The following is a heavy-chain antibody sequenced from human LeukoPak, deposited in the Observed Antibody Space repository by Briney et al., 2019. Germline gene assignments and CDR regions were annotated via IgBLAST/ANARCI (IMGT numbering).Heavy chain of an antibody. D-gene: IGHD3-3*01. CDR1: GGTFSGYA. Sequence: GASVKVSCKASGGTFSGYAISWVRQAPGQGLEWMGGIIPIFGTANYAQKFQGRVTITADESTSTAYMELSSLRSEDTAVYYCARHAKYDFWSGPSPYYYYYMDVWGKGTTVTVSS. V-gene: IGHV1-69*01. CDR3: ARHAKYDFWSGPSPYYYYYMDV. CDR2: IIPIFGTA. J-gene: IGHJ6*03.